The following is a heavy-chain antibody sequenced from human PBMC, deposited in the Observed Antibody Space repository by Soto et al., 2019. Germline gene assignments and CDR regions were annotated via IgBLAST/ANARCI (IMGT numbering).Heavy chain of an antibody. J-gene: IGHJ6*02. CDR1: GFTFSSYA. CDR2: ISGSGGST. CDR3: AKEKSGCRSSWYMGGGYGMDV. V-gene: IGHV3-23*01. Sequence: GGSLRLSCAASGFTFSSYAMSWVRQAPGKGLEWVSAISGSGGSTYYADSVKGRFTISRDNSKNTLYLQMNSLRAEDTAVYSCAKEKSGCRSSWYMGGGYGMDVWGQGTTVTVSS. D-gene: IGHD6-13*01.